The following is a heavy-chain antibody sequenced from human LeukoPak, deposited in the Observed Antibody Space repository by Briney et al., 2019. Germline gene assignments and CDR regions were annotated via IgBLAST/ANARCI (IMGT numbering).Heavy chain of an antibody. CDR3: ARVFTGDYNNWFDP. J-gene: IGHJ5*02. Sequence: VASVKVSCKASGYTFTSYDISWVRQAPGQGLEWMGWISAYNGNTNYAQKLQGRVSMTTDTSTSTAYMELRSLRSDDTAVYYCARVFTGDYNNWFDPWGQGTLVTVSS. CDR1: GYTFTSYD. V-gene: IGHV1-18*01. CDR2: ISAYNGNT. D-gene: IGHD4-17*01.